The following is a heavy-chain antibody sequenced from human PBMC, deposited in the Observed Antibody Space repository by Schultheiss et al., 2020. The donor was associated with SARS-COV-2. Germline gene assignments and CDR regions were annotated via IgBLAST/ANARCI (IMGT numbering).Heavy chain of an antibody. D-gene: IGHD3-10*01. V-gene: IGHV1-69*05. J-gene: IGHJ5*02. CDR2: IIPIFGTA. CDR3: ARQPYYYGSGSYLSPNWFDP. Sequence: SVKVSCKASGGTFSSYAISWVRQAPGQGLEWMGGIIPIFGTANYAQKLQGRVTMTTDTSTSTAYMELRSLRSDDTAVYYCARQPYYYGSGSYLSPNWFDPWGQGTLVTVSS. CDR1: GGTFSSYA.